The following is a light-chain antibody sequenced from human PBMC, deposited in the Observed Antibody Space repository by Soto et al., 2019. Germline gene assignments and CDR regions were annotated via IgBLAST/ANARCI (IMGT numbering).Light chain of an antibody. CDR2: EVT. V-gene: IGLV2-8*01. Sequence: QSALTQPPSASGSPGQSVTISCTGTSSDVGAYDFVSWYHQQSGKAPKLLIFEVTKRPSGVPDRFSGSKSGNTASLTVSGLQADDEGDYYCSSYAGINNGIFGAGTKLTVL. J-gene: IGLJ2*01. CDR3: SSYAGINNGI. CDR1: SSDVGAYDF.